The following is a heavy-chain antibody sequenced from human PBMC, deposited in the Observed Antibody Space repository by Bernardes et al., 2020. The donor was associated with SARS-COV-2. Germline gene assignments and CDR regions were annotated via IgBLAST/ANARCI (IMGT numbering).Heavy chain of an antibody. V-gene: IGHV4-39*01. Sequence: LSLTCTVSGGSISSSSYYWGWIRQPPGKGLEWIGSIYYSGSTYYNPSLKSRVTISVDTSKNQFSLKLSSVTAADTAVYYCAIQLWLRGWFDPWGQGTLVTVSS. D-gene: IGHD5-18*01. J-gene: IGHJ5*02. CDR3: AIQLWLRGWFDP. CDR1: GGSISSSSYY. CDR2: IYYSGST.